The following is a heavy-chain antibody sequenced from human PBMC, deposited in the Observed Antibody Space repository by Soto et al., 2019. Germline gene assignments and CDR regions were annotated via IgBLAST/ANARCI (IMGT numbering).Heavy chain of an antibody. J-gene: IGHJ3*01. CDR3: ARRARTATTNWGAFDV. D-gene: IGHD1-7*01. V-gene: IGHV3-23*01. CDR2: ISYSADKT. CDR1: GFTFNTYV. Sequence: EVQLLESGGGLVQPGGSLRLSCAASGFTFNTYVMNWVRQAPGKGLEWVSTISYSADKTHYADSVKGRFTISRDNSRDTLFLQMTGLRADDAAVYYCARRARTATTNWGAFDVWCQGNKVTVSS.